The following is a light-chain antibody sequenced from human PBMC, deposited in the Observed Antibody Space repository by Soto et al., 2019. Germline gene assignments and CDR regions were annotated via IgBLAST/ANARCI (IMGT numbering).Light chain of an antibody. CDR1: QSLIHSDGDTY. V-gene: IGKV2-30*02. CDR3: MQGTHWPWT. J-gene: IGKJ1*01. CDR2: KVS. Sequence: DVVMTQSPLSLPVTLGQPASISCRSSQSLIHSDGDTYLNWFQQRPGQSPRRLIYKVSDRDSGVRDRLSGSGSGPDFTLKISRVEAEDVGVYYCMQGTHWPWTFGQGTKVEIK.